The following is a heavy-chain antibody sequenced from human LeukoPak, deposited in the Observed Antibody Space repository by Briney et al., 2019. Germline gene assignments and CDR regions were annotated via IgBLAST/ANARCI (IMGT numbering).Heavy chain of an antibody. CDR2: ISTSGSHT. D-gene: IGHD1-26*01. CDR1: GFTFSDYY. Sequence: PGGSLRLSCAASGFTFSDYYMNWIRQAPGKGLEWVSYISTSGSHTSYADSVKGRFTISRDNAKNSLYLQMNNLRAEDTAVYYCARDPKQGGTYWNYFDYWGQGALVTVSP. J-gene: IGHJ4*02. CDR3: ARDPKQGGTYWNYFDY. V-gene: IGHV3-11*05.